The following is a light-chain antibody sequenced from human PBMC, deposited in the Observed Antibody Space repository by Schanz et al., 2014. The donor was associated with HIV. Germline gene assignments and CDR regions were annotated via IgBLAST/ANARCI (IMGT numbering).Light chain of an antibody. Sequence: QSALTQPASVSGSPGQSITISCTGTSGYVITNDYVSWFQQHPGKAPKLMMYDVSRRPSGVSNRFSGSKSGNTASLTISGLRADEDADYYCISYASDSVVFGGGTKLTVL. CDR3: ISYASDSVV. J-gene: IGLJ2*01. CDR2: DVS. CDR1: SGYVITNDY. V-gene: IGLV2-14*03.